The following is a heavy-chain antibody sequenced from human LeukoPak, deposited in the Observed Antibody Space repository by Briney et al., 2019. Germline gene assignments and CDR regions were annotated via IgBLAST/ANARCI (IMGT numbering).Heavy chain of an antibody. CDR3: ARGVAIAPQTFGY. CDR1: GGSISSYY. V-gene: IGHV4-59*01. J-gene: IGHJ4*02. CDR2: IYYSGST. Sequence: SETLSLTCTVSGGSISSYYWSWIRQPPGKGLEWIGYIYYSGSTNYNPSLKSRVTISVDTSKNQFSLKLSSVTAADTAVYYCARGVAIAPQTFGYWGQGTLVTVSS. D-gene: IGHD2-21*01.